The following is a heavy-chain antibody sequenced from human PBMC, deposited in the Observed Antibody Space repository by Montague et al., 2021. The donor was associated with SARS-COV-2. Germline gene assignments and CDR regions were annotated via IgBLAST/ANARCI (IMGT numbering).Heavy chain of an antibody. Sequence: TLSLTCTVSGGSISSGGYYWSRIRQHPGKGPEWIGYIYYDGYTYYNPSLKSRVTISVDTSKNQFSLNLSSVTAADTAVYYCARDAIGAAGGYGMDVWGQGTTVTVSS. V-gene: IGHV4-31*03. CDR1: GGSISSGGYY. J-gene: IGHJ6*02. CDR2: IYYDGYT. CDR3: ARDAIGAAGGYGMDV. D-gene: IGHD2-2*01.